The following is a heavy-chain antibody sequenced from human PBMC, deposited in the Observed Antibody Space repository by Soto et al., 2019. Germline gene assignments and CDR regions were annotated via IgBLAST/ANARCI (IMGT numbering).Heavy chain of an antibody. CDR2: INSDGSST. V-gene: IGHV3-74*01. D-gene: IGHD2-2*01. CDR3: ARTQHLTDEAFDV. Sequence: EMQLVESGGGLVQPGGSLRLSCAASGFTFTNYWMQWVRQAPGKGLVWVSRINSDGSSTSHADSVKGRFTISRDNAKNTLYLQISRLRAEYTAVYYCARTQHLTDEAFDVWGRGTVVTVSS. CDR1: GFTFTNYW. J-gene: IGHJ3*01.